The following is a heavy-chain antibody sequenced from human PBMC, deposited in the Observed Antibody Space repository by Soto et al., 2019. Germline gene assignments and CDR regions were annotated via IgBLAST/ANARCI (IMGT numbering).Heavy chain of an antibody. D-gene: IGHD6-13*01. V-gene: IGHV3-23*01. Sequence: HPGGSLRLSCVASGFTFSRKPMSWVRQAPGKGLKWVSSISGTGGSGDIPDKTYYADSVKGRFTISRDNSRNTLFLQMNSLRVEDTAIYYCATGGSGSRWSDWFDSWGQGTLVTVSS. CDR3: ATGGSGSRWSDWFDS. CDR2: ISGTGGSGDIPDKT. J-gene: IGHJ5*01. CDR1: GFTFSRKP.